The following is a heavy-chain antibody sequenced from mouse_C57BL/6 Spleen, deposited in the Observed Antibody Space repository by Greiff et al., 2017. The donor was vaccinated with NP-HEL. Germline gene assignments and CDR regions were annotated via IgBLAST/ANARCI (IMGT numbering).Heavy chain of an antibody. CDR1: GFTFTDYY. CDR2: IRNKANGYTT. CDR3: ARLGDSDPFDY. V-gene: IGHV7-3*01. Sequence: EVKVVESGGGLVQPGGSLSLSCAASGFTFTDYYMSWVRQPPGKALEWLGFIRNKANGYTTEYSASVKGRFTISRDNSQSILYLQMNALRTEDSATYYCARLGDSDPFDYWGQGTTLTVSS. J-gene: IGHJ2*01.